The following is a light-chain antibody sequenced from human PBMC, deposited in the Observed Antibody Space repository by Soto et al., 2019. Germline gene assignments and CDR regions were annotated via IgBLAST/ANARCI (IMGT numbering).Light chain of an antibody. Sequence: DIQMTQSPSTLSASVGDRVTITCRASQSFNNWVAWYQQKQGKAPKLLIYDASSVESVVPPRFSGSGSGTEFTLTISSLQPDDFASYYCQHYDGSSTWAFGPGTKVEVK. CDR1: QSFNNW. CDR3: QHYDGSSTWA. J-gene: IGKJ1*01. CDR2: DAS. V-gene: IGKV1-5*01.